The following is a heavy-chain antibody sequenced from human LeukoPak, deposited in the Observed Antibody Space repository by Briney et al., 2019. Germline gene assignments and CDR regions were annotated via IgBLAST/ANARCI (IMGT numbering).Heavy chain of an antibody. Sequence: SETLSLTCAVYGGSFSGYYWSWIRQHPGKGLEWIGYIYYSGSTYYNPSLKSRVTISVDTSKNQFSLKLSSVTAADTAVYYCARTGRVVPAANPYYYYYYMDVWGKGTTVTVSS. D-gene: IGHD2-2*01. V-gene: IGHV4-31*11. CDR3: ARTGRVVPAANPYYYYYYMDV. CDR2: IYYSGST. J-gene: IGHJ6*03. CDR1: GGSFSGYY.